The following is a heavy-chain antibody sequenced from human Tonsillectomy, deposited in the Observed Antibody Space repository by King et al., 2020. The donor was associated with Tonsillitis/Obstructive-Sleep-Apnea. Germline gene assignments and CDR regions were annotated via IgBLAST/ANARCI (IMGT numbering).Heavy chain of an antibody. D-gene: IGHD3-10*01. Sequence: VQLVESGAEVKKPGESLKISCKGSGYSFTSYWIGWVRQMPGKGLEWMGIIYPGDSDTSYRPSFQGQVTISADKSISTAYLQWSSLKASDTAMYYCSTGITMVRGADRGYYYYMDVWGKGTTVTVSS. J-gene: IGHJ6*03. CDR2: IYPGDSDT. V-gene: IGHV5-51*01. CDR1: GYSFTSYW. CDR3: STGITMVRGADRGYYYYMDV.